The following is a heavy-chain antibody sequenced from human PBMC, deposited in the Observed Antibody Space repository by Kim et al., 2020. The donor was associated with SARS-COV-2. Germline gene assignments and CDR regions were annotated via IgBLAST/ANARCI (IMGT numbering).Heavy chain of an antibody. V-gene: IGHV3-15*01. CDR3: TTDSSSWYGGDY. Sequence: EHAQPVKGRLHISRDDSKNTLYLQTNSLKAEDTAGYYCTTDSSSWYGGDYWGQGTLVTVSS. J-gene: IGHJ4*02. D-gene: IGHD6-13*01.